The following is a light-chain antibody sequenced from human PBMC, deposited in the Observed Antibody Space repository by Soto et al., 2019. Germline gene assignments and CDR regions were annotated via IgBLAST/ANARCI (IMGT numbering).Light chain of an antibody. Sequence: DLQMTQSPSSLSASMGDRVAITCRASQAISNSLAWYQQKPGQPPQLLIYAASTLQSGVPSRFSGSGSGTDFTLTSSGLQPEDLATYYCQSYNTARPTFGQGTRLGIK. CDR1: QAISNS. CDR3: QSYNTARPT. J-gene: IGKJ5*01. CDR2: AAS. V-gene: IGKV1-27*01.